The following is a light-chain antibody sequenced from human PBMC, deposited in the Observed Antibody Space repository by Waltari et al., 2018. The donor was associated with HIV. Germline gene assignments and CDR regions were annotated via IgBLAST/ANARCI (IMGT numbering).Light chain of an antibody. V-gene: IGKV1-9*01. CDR1: QDISSY. J-gene: IGKJ4*01. CDR3: QQLNSFPRT. CDR2: AAS. Sequence: DIQLTQSPSFLSASVGDRVTITCRASQDISSYLAWYQQKPGKAPKLLIYAASTLQSGVPSRFSGSGSGTEFTLTISSLQPEDFATYYCQQLNSFPRTFGGGTKVETK.